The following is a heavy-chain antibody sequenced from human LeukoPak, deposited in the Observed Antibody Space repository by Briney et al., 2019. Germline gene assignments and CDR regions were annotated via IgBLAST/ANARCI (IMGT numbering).Heavy chain of an antibody. CDR3: AREVGATTHYYFDY. CDR2: ISAYNGNN. J-gene: IGHJ4*02. V-gene: IGHV1-18*01. CDR1: GYTFTSYG. D-gene: IGHD1-26*01. Sequence: ASVKVSCKASGYTFTSYGISGVGRAPGHGLECMGWISAYNGNNNYAQKLQGRVTMTTDTSTSTAYMELRSLRSDDTAVYYCAREVGATTHYYFDYWGQGTLVTVSS.